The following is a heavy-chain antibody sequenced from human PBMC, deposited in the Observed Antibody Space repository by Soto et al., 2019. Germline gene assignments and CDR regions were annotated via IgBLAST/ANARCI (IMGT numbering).Heavy chain of an antibody. J-gene: IGHJ4*02. CDR1: GFTFSSYS. V-gene: IGHV3-74*01. CDR2: INSDGSST. CDR3: TRVSSSGLDY. Sequence: GGSRRLSCAASGFTFSSYSMHWVRQAPGKGLVWVSRINSDGSSTSYADSVKGRFTISRDNAKNTLYLQVDSPRAEDTAVYYCTRVSSSGLDYWGQGTLVTVSS. D-gene: IGHD6-19*01.